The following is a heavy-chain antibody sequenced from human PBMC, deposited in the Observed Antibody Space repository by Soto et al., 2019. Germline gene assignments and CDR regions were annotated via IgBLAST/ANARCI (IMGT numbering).Heavy chain of an antibody. D-gene: IGHD3-22*01. CDR2: IYYSGST. CDR1: GGSISSSSYY. J-gene: IGHJ3*02. V-gene: IGHV4-39*07. Sequence: SETLSLTCTVSGGSISSSSYYWGWIRQPPGKGLEWIGSIYYSGSTYYNPSLKSRVTISVDTSKNQFSLKLSSVTAADTAVYYCARDPRMIVVRSGAFEIWGQGTVVTVSS. CDR3: ARDPRMIVVRSGAFEI.